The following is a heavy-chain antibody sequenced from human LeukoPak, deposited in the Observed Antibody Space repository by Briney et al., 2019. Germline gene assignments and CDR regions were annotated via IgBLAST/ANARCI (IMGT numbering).Heavy chain of an antibody. Sequence: GEYLRLSCAGSGFTLGSYAMSWVRQAPGKGLEWVSAISGNGYDTYYADSVKGRFTISSESSGNTLYLQMHNLRAEDTAVYYCAKGIRLWFAFYFDYWGQGTLVTVSS. CDR3: AKGIRLWFAFYFDY. CDR1: GFTLGSYA. J-gene: IGHJ4*02. D-gene: IGHD3-10*01. V-gene: IGHV3-23*01. CDR2: ISGNGYDT.